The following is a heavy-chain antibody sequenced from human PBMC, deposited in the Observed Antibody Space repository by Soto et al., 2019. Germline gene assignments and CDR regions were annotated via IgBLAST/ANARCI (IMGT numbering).Heavy chain of an antibody. J-gene: IGHJ5*02. D-gene: IGHD3-22*01. CDR3: ARAPNYYDSSGHWFDP. CDR2: TSAYNGNT. CDR1: GYTFTSYG. V-gene: IGHV1-18*04. Sequence: ASVKVSCKASGYTFTSYGISWVRQAPGQGLEWMGWTSAYNGNTNYAQKLQGRVTMTTDTSTSTAYMELRSLRSDDTAVYYCARAPNYYDSSGHWFDPWGQGTLVTVSS.